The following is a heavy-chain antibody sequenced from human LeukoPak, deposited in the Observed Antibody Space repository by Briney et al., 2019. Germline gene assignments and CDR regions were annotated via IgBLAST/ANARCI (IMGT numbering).Heavy chain of an antibody. CDR2: IYYSGST. CDR3: ASPGN. CDR1: GGSISGYY. J-gene: IGHJ4*02. Sequence: PSETLSLTCTVSGGSISGYYWSWIRQPPGKGLEWIGYIYYSGSTNYNPSLKSRVTISVDTSKNQFSLKLSSVTAADTAVYYCASPGNWGQGTLVTVSS. V-gene: IGHV4-59*01.